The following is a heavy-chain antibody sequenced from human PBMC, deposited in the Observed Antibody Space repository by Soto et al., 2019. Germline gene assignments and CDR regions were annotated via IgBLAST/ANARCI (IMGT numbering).Heavy chain of an antibody. Sequence: GESLKISCAASGFTFSSYSMNWVRQAPGKGLEWVSYISSSSSTIYYADSVKGRFTISRDNAKNSLYLQMNSLRDEDTAVYYCARRPEYYDYGMDVWGQGTTVTVSS. V-gene: IGHV3-48*02. D-gene: IGHD3-3*01. CDR1: GFTFSSYS. CDR3: ARRPEYYDYGMDV. CDR2: ISSSSSTI. J-gene: IGHJ6*02.